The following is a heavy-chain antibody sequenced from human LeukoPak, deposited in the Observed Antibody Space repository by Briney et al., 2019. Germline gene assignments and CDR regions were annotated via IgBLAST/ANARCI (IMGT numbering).Heavy chain of an antibody. CDR2: INPNNGGT. CDR3: ARDDLRLPGYY. D-gene: IGHD5-12*01. V-gene: IGHV1-2*02. CDR1: GYTFTGYY. J-gene: IGHJ4*02. Sequence: ASVKVSCKASGYTFTGYYMHWVRQAPGQGLEWMGWINPNNGGTNYAQKFQGRVTMTRDTSISTAYMELSRLRSDDTAVYYCARDDLRLPGYYWSQGTLVTVSS.